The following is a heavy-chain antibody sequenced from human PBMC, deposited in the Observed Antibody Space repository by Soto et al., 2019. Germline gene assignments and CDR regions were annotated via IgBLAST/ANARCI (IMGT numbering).Heavy chain of an antibody. CDR2: IVPMFGTP. CDR3: ARNGTYSSSLSQYSGMDV. V-gene: IGHV1-69*13. Sequence: SVKVSCKASGGTFTNFIMNWVRQTPGQGLEWMGGIVPMFGTPTYAQKFKGRLTISATGSTSTAYMELTSLTSEDTAVYYCARNGTYSSSLSQYSGMDVWGQGTTVTV. D-gene: IGHD6-6*01. J-gene: IGHJ6*02. CDR1: GGTFTNFI.